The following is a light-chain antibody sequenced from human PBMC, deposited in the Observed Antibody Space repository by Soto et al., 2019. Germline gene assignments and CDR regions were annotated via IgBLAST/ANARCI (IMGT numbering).Light chain of an antibody. V-gene: IGKV2D-29*01. Sequence: IMMTQTPLSLSVTPGQPASIACKSSQSLLHGDGKTYLYWYLQRPGQPPQLLIYEVSNRLSGVPERFSGSGSGTDFTLKISRVEAEDVGNYYCMQGIQVPYTFGQGTKVEIK. CDR2: EVS. CDR1: QSLLHGDGKTY. J-gene: IGKJ2*01. CDR3: MQGIQVPYT.